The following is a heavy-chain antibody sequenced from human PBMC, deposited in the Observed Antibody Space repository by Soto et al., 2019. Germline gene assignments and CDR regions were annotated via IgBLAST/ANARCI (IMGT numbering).Heavy chain of an antibody. J-gene: IGHJ4*02. D-gene: IGHD3-22*01. CDR1: GYTFTTYG. CDR3: ARGQTDYYDNSGNYFLDY. CDR2: ISTYNGNT. Sequence: QVQLVQSGAEVKKPGASVKVSCKASGYTFTTYGMSWVRQAPGQGLDWMGWISTYNGNTKYAERLQGRVTMTTDTTTSTAYMELRSLRSDDTAVNYCARGQTDYYDNSGNYFLDYWGQGTLVTVSS. V-gene: IGHV1-18*01.